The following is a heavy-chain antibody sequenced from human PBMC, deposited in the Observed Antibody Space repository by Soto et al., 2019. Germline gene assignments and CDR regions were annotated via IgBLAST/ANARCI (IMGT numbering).Heavy chain of an antibody. D-gene: IGHD3-3*01. Sequence: PGGSLRLSCAASGFTFSASAVHWVRQASGKGPEWIGRITDKGSNYAIAYAASVKGRFTVSRDDSKNVGYLQMNSLRIEDTAIYYCHSDIWSGFSPEWGQGTTVTVSS. J-gene: IGHJ6*02. CDR1: GFTFSASA. CDR2: ITDKGSNYAI. CDR3: HSDIWSGFSPE. V-gene: IGHV3-73*01.